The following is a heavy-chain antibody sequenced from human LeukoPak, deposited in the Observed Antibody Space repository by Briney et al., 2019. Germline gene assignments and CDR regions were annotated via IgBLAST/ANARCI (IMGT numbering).Heavy chain of an antibody. CDR2: ISGSGGST. CDR3: AKGSGYDTDFDY. CDR1: GFTFSSYA. J-gene: IGHJ4*02. Sequence: PGGSLRLSCAASGFTFSSYAMSWVRQAPGKGLEWVSAISGSGGSTYYADSVKGRFTISRDNSKNTPYLQMNSLRAEDTAVYYCAKGSGYDTDFDYWGQGTLVSVSS. D-gene: IGHD5-12*01. V-gene: IGHV3-23*01.